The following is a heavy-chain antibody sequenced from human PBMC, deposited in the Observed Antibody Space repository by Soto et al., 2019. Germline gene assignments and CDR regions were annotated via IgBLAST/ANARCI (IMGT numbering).Heavy chain of an antibody. CDR2: IYHSGST. Sequence: QVQLQESGPGLVKPSGTLSLTCAVSSGSISSSNWWSWVRQPPGKGLEWIGEIYHSGSTNYNPSLKSRVTISVDKSQNQFPLKLSAVTAADTAVYYCARDPSGYGDYRLAWYFALWGRGTLVTVSS. D-gene: IGHD4-17*01. CDR1: SGSISSSNW. CDR3: ARDPSGYGDYRLAWYFAL. V-gene: IGHV4-4*02. J-gene: IGHJ2*01.